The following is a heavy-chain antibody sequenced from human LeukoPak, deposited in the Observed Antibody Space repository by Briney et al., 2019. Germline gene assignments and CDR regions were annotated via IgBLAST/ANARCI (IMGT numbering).Heavy chain of an antibody. V-gene: IGHV3-74*01. CDR3: ARGSGSGSDFFDY. CDR2: IKTDGSTT. D-gene: IGHD5-12*01. J-gene: IGHJ4*02. CDR1: GFVFSTYW. Sequence: GGSLRLSCAGSGFVFSTYWMHWVRQAPGKGLAWVSRIKTDGSTTYYADSVKGRFTVSRDNAKNTLYLQMNSLRAEDTAVYYCARGSGSGSDFFDYWGQGTLVTVSS.